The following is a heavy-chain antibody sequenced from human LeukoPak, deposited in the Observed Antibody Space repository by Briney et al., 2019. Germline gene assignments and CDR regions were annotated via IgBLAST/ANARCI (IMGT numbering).Heavy chain of an antibody. CDR1: GFTFSSYA. D-gene: IGHD3-10*01. Sequence: PGGSQRLSCAASGFTFSSYAMSSVRQAPGKGLEWVSANSGSGGSTYYADSVKGRFTISRDNSKNTLYLQMNSLRAEDTAVYYCAKRNYGSGSYVGGFDYWGQGTLVTVSS. CDR2: NSGSGGST. CDR3: AKRNYGSGSYVGGFDY. J-gene: IGHJ4*02. V-gene: IGHV3-23*01.